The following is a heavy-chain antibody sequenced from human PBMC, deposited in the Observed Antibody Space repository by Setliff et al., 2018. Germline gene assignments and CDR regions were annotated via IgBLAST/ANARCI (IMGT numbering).Heavy chain of an antibody. V-gene: IGHV3-74*01. CDR1: GFTFSSYW. Sequence: GGSLRLSCAASGFTFSSYWMHWVRQAPGKGLVWVSRINSDGSSTSYADSVKGRFTISRDNAKNTLYLQMSGLRAADTATYYCVRGLHYLPVGDYWGQGMLVTVSS. J-gene: IGHJ4*02. CDR3: VRGLHYLPVGDY. CDR2: INSDGSST. D-gene: IGHD1-26*01.